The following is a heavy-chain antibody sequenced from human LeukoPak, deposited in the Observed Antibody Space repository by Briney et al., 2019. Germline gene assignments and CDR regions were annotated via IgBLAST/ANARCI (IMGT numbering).Heavy chain of an antibody. V-gene: IGHV4-59*01. J-gene: IGHJ3*02. Sequence: SETLSLTCTVSGGSISDYYWSWLRQPPGKGLEWIGYIYYSGSTNYNPSLKSRVTISVDTSKNQFSLKLSSVTAANTAVYYCARGRAGSTYGRGAFDIWGQGTMVTVSS. CDR2: IYYSGST. CDR1: GGSISDYY. CDR3: ARGRAGSTYGRGAFDI. D-gene: IGHD1-1*01.